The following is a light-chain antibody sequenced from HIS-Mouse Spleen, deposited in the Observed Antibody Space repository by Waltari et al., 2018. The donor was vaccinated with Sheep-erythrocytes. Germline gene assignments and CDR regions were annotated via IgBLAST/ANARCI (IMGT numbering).Light chain of an antibody. CDR3: SSYAGSNNVV. V-gene: IGLV2-8*01. CDR2: EVS. CDR1: SSDGGGYNY. Sequence: QSALTQPPSASGSPGQSVTISGTGTSSDGGGYNYVSWYQQHPGKAPKLMIYEVSKRPSGVPDRFSGSKSGNTASLTVSGLQAEDEADYYCSSYAGSNNVVFGGGTKLTVL. J-gene: IGLJ2*01.